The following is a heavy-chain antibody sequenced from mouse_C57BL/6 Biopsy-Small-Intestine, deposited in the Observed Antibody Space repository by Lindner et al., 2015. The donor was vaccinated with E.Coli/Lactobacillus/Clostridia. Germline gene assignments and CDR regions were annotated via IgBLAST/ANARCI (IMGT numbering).Heavy chain of an antibody. CDR1: GYTFISYV. J-gene: IGHJ4*01. CDR3: ARSHYSNWDYYAMDY. D-gene: IGHD2-5*01. CDR2: INPYNDGT. Sequence: VQLQESGPELVKPGASVKMSCKASGYTFISYVMHWVKQKPGQGLEWIGYINPYNDGTKYNEKFKGKATLTVDKSLSTAYMQLNSLTSEDSAVYYCARSHYSNWDYYAMDYWGQGTSVTVSS. V-gene: IGHV1-14*01.